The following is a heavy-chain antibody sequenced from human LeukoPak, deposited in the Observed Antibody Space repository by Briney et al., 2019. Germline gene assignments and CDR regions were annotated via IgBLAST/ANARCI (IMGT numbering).Heavy chain of an antibody. V-gene: IGHV1-2*02. J-gene: IGHJ4*02. D-gene: IGHD3-10*01. Sequence: ASVKVSCTASGYTFSDYYIHWLRQAPGQGLEWMGWINPKSGVTSFAQYFQGRVTMTRDTSISTAYMELSRLRSDDTAVYYCARVRPVPFYYFDYWGQGTLVTVSS. CDR2: INPKSGVT. CDR1: GYTFSDYY. CDR3: ARVRPVPFYYFDY.